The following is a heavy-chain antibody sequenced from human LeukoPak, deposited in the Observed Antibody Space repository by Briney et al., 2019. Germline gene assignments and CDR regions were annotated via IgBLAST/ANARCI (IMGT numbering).Heavy chain of an antibody. CDR3: ANAGSYYNPLDC. CDR1: GFTFSSYG. J-gene: IGHJ4*02. CDR2: ISYNGSNK. Sequence: GGSLRLSCAASGFTFSSYGMRGVRQAPGKGLEWVAVISYNGSNKYYADSVKGRFTISRDNSKNTLYLQMNSLRAEDTAVYYCANAGSYYNPLDCWGQGTLVTVSS. D-gene: IGHD3-10*01. V-gene: IGHV3-30*18.